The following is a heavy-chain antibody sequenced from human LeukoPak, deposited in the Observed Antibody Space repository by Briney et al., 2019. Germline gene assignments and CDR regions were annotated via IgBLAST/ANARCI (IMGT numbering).Heavy chain of an antibody. D-gene: IGHD3-10*01. Sequence: GGSLRLSCAASRFTFNSYWMHWVRQAPGKGLVWVSRINSDGSSTNYADSVKGRFTISRDNAKNTLYLQLNSLRAEDTAVYYCARDRGEYYFDSWGQGTLVTVSS. V-gene: IGHV3-74*01. CDR1: RFTFNSYW. CDR3: ARDRGEYYFDS. CDR2: INSDGSST. J-gene: IGHJ4*02.